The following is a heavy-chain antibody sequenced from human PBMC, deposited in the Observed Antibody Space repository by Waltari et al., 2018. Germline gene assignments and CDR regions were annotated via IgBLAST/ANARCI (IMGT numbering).Heavy chain of an antibody. CDR3: ATALGDRSSASRAFDI. D-gene: IGHD3-10*01. CDR1: GYTFTDYS. Sequence: EVQLLQSGTELKKHGTTVKISCQVSGYTFTDYSIHWVQQAPGKGPHWMGLVDPEDGETIYPEKFQGRVTITADTSTDTAYMELSSLRSEDTAVYYCATALGDRSSASRAFDIWGLGTMITVSS. V-gene: IGHV1-69-2*01. CDR2: VDPEDGET. J-gene: IGHJ3*02.